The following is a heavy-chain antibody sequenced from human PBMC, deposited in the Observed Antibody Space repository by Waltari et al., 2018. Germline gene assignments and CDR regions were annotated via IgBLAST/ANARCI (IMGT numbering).Heavy chain of an antibody. CDR1: GFTFSSHA. Sequence: EVQLLESGGGLVQPGGSLRLSCAASGFTFSSHAMGWVRRTPGKVLGWVFGISGSVGNSYSADSVNGRFPNSRDNSKNTLYLQMNSRRADDTAIYYCARDTQSIIMVATAYDYWGQGTLVTVSS. CDR3: ARDTQSIIMVATAYDY. V-gene: IGHV3-23*01. D-gene: IGHD2-15*01. J-gene: IGHJ4*02. CDR2: ISGSVGNS.